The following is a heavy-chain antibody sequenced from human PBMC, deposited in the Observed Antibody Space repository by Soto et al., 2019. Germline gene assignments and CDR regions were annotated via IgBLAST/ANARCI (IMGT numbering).Heavy chain of an antibody. V-gene: IGHV3-74*01. D-gene: IGHD1-26*01. Sequence: EVQLVESGGGLVQRGESLRLSCAASGFTFDYYWMHWVRQAPGKGLVWVSRIHSDGTSTTYADSVKGRFTISRDNAKNTLSLQMNSLRAEDTAVYYCARGDRGAFDLWGQGTVVTVSS. J-gene: IGHJ3*01. CDR3: ARGDRGAFDL. CDR1: GFTFDYYW. CDR2: IHSDGTST.